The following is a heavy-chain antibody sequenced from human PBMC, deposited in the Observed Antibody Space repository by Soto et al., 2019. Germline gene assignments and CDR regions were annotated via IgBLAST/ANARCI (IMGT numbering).Heavy chain of an antibody. CDR2: INAGNGNT. CDR3: ARERGSIAYFDY. J-gene: IGHJ4*02. D-gene: IGHD6-6*01. V-gene: IGHV1-3*01. CDR1: GYTFTSYA. Sequence: ASVKVSCKASGYTFTSYAMHWVRQAPGQRLEWMGWINAGNGNTKYSQKFQGRVNITRDTSTSTVYMELSSLRSEDTAVYYCARERGSIAYFDYWGQGTLVTV.